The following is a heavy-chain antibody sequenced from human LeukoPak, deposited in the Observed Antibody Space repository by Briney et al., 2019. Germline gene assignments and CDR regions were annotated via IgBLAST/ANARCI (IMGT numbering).Heavy chain of an antibody. CDR2: ISAYNGNT. CDR1: GYTFTSYA. J-gene: IGHJ5*02. V-gene: IGHV1-18*01. CDR3: ARGIAENWFDP. Sequence: ASVKVSCTASGYTFTSYAMHWVRQAPGQRLEWMGWISAYNGNTNYAQKLQCRVTMTTDTSTSTAYMELRSLRSDDTAVYYCARGIAENWFDPWGQGTLVTVSS. D-gene: IGHD6-13*01.